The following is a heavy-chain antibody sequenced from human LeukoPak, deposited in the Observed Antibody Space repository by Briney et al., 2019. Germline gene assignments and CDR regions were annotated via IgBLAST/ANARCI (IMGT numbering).Heavy chain of an antibody. Sequence: AGGSLRLSCAASGFIVSSNYMNWVRQAPGKGLEWVSVIYSGGSTYYADSVKGRFTISRHNSKNTLYLQMNSLRAEDTAVYYCARGVAARPGYFDYWGQGTLVTVSS. CDR1: GFIVSSNY. CDR3: ARGVAARPGYFDY. D-gene: IGHD6-6*01. J-gene: IGHJ4*02. V-gene: IGHV3-53*04. CDR2: IYSGGST.